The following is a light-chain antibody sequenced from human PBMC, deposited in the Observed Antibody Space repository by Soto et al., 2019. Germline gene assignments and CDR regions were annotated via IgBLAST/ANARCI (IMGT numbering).Light chain of an antibody. CDR2: GAS. J-gene: IGKJ4*01. CDR3: QQYNNWPVT. Sequence: EIMMTQSPATLSVSPCERATLSCRASQSVSSNLAWYQQKPGQAPRLLIYGASTRATGIPARFSGSGSGTEFTLTISSLQSEDFAVYYCQQYNNWPVTFGGGTKVDI. CDR1: QSVSSN. V-gene: IGKV3-15*01.